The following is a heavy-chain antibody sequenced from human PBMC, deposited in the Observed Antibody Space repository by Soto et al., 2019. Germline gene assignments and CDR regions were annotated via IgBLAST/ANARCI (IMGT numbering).Heavy chain of an antibody. J-gene: IGHJ6*02. D-gene: IGHD3-16*01. V-gene: IGHV1-18*01. CDR2: ISAYNGNT. Sequence: QVQLVQSGAEVKKPGASVKVSCKASGYTFTSYGISWVRQAPGQGLEWMGWISAYNGNTNYAQKLQGRDTMTTDTSTSTAYTALRSLRSDDTAVYYCAVRGWGYYYYGMDVWGQGTTVTVSS. CDR3: AVRGWGYYYYGMDV. CDR1: GYTFTSYG.